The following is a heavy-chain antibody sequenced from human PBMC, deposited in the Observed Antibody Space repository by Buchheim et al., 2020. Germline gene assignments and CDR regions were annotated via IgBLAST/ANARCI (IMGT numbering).Heavy chain of an antibody. CDR2: INPNSGGT. V-gene: IGHV1-2*02. J-gene: IGHJ6*02. CDR1: GYTFTGYY. D-gene: IGHD3-3*01. Sequence: QVQPVQSGAEVKKPGASVKVSCKASGYTFTGYYMHWVRQAPGQGLEWMGWINPNSGGTNYAQKFQGRVTMTRDTSIRPAYMELSRLRSDDTAVYYCAGPEGDFWSGYNDLDVWGQGTT. CDR3: AGPEGDFWSGYNDLDV.